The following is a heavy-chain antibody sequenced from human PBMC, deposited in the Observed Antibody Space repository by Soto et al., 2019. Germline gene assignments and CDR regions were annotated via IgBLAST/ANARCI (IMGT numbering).Heavy chain of an antibody. CDR2: IYYSGST. Sequence: SETLSLTCTVSGGSISSGDYYWSWIRQPPGKGLEWIGYIYYSGSTYYNPSLKSRVTISVDTSKNQFSLKLSSVTAADTAVYYCARVGGYYDSSGYPPPYYFAYWGQGTLVTVSS. CDR1: GGSISSGDYY. D-gene: IGHD3-22*01. J-gene: IGHJ4*02. CDR3: ARVGGYYDSSGYPPPYYFAY. V-gene: IGHV4-30-4*01.